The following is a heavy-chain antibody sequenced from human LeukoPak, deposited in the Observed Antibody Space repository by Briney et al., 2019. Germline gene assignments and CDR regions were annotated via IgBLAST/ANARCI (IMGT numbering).Heavy chain of an antibody. D-gene: IGHD3-3*01. J-gene: IGHJ4*02. CDR3: ARAILSGYPDS. CDR1: GGSLDPYY. CDR2: FFYSGST. V-gene: IGHV4-59*01. Sequence: SETLSLTCSVSGGSLDPYYWSWIRQPPGKGLEWIGYFFYSGSTNYNPSFKSRVIISIDTAKNQISLSLSSVTAADTAVYYCARAILSGYPDSWGQGTLVTVSS.